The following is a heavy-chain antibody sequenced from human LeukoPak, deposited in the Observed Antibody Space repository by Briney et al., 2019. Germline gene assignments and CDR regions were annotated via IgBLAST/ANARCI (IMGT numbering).Heavy chain of an antibody. D-gene: IGHD3-10*01. Sequence: SETLSLTCTVSGGSISSSSYYWGWIRQPPGKGLEWIGEINHSGSTNYNPSLKSRVTISVDTSKNQFSLKLSSVTAADTAVYYCARGPPYYYGSGSYRHYYFDYWGQGTLVTVSS. V-gene: IGHV4-39*07. J-gene: IGHJ4*02. CDR2: INHSGST. CDR1: GGSISSSSYY. CDR3: ARGPPYYYGSGSYRHYYFDY.